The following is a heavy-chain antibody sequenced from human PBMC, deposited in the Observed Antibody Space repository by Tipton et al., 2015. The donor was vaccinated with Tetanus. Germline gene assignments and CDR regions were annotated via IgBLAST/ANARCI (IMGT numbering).Heavy chain of an antibody. D-gene: IGHD2-2*01. V-gene: IGHV3-48*02. Sequence: SLRLSCAASGFTFSTYSMNWVRQAPGKGLEWVSSIGVSSSPIYYADSVKGRFTISRDNAKNSLLPQMNSLRDEDTAVYYCARGLCTSSSCPKHYFDYWGQGTLVTVSS. CDR1: GFTFSTYS. CDR2: IGVSSSPI. J-gene: IGHJ4*02. CDR3: ARGLCTSSSCPKHYFDY.